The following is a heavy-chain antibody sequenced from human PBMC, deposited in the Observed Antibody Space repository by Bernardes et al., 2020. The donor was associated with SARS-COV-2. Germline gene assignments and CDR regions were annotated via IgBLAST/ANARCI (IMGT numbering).Heavy chain of an antibody. Sequence: ASVKVSCKASGYTFTGYYMHWVRQAPGQGLEWMGWINPNSGGTNYAQKFQGRVTMTRDTSISTAYMELSRLRSDDTAVYYCARAPFGDYPNWYFDLWGRGTLVTVSS. V-gene: IGHV1-2*02. D-gene: IGHD4-17*01. CDR2: INPNSGGT. J-gene: IGHJ2*01. CDR3: ARAPFGDYPNWYFDL. CDR1: GYTFTGYY.